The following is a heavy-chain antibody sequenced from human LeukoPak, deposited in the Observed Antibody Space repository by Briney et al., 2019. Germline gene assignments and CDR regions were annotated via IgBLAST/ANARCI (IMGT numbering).Heavy chain of an antibody. CDR3: ATKQWLAPPPDS. CDR2: INTDGTVT. Sequence: LPGGSLRLSCAASGFTFSKYWMLWVCQAPGKGLECVSRINTDGTVTTYADSVKGRFTVSRDNADNTMFLQMNSVRDEDTAVYYCATKQWLAPPPDSWGQGTPVTVSS. D-gene: IGHD6-19*01. J-gene: IGHJ4*02. CDR1: GFTFSKYW. V-gene: IGHV3-74*01.